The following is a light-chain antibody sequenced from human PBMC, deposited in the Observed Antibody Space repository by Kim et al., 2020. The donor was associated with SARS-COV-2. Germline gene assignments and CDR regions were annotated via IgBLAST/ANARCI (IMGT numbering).Light chain of an antibody. V-gene: IGKV1-9*01. CDR3: QQFSSYPRT. CDR1: QDISSS. Sequence: ASVGDRVTITCRASQDISSSLVWYQQKPGKAPELLIYGASTLQSGVPSRFSGSGSGTEFTLTIGSLQPEDLATYYCQQFSSYPRTFGGGTKVDIK. J-gene: IGKJ4*01. CDR2: GAS.